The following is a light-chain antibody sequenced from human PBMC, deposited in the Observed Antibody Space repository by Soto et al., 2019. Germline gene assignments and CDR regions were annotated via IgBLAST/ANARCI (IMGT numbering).Light chain of an antibody. J-gene: IGKJ1*01. Sequence: DIVMTQSPESLAVSLGERATINCKSSQTVLNSSTNKNFLAWYQQKPGQPPKLLIYWASLRESGVPDRFSGSGSGTDFTLTISSLQAEDVAVYYCQQYYLPPPWTFGQGTKVEIK. CDR1: QTVLNSSTNKNF. V-gene: IGKV4-1*01. CDR2: WAS. CDR3: QQYYLPPPWT.